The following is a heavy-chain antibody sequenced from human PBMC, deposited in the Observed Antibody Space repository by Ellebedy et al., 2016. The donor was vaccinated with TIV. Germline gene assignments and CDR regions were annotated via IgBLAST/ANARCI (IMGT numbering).Heavy chain of an antibody. CDR1: GFTFSSYG. J-gene: IGHJ4*02. D-gene: IGHD2-15*01. CDR2: ISYDGSNK. Sequence: GESLKISCAASGFTFSSYGMHWVRQAPGKGLEWVAVISYDGSNKYYADSVKGRFTISRDNSKNTLYLQMNSLRAEDTAVYYCAKDVGYCSGCSCYSHFDYWGQGTLVTVSS. CDR3: AKDVGYCSGCSCYSHFDY. V-gene: IGHV3-30*18.